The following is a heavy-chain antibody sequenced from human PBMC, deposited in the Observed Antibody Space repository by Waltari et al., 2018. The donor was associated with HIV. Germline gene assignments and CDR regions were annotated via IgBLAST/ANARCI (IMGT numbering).Heavy chain of an antibody. CDR2: IIPILCTS. CDR3: SRMNEVAVAGTGFDAFDI. J-gene: IGHJ3*02. Sequence: QVQLVQSGAEVKKPGSSVKVSCKASGGTFSSYAISWVRQAPGQGLEWLGGIIPILCTSIYAQNFQGRVTITADESTSTADMELSSLRSEDTAVYYCSRMNEVAVAGTGFDAFDIWGQGTKVTVSS. CDR1: GGTFSSYA. V-gene: IGHV1-69*01. D-gene: IGHD6-19*01.